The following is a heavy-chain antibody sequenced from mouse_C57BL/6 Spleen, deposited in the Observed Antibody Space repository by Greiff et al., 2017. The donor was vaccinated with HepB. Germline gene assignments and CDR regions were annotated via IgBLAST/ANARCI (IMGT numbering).Heavy chain of an antibody. V-gene: IGHV1-63*01. CDR3: ARSARGQLPYFDY. CDR1: GYTFTNYW. J-gene: IGHJ2*01. D-gene: IGHD3-3*01. CDR2: IYPGGGYT. Sequence: QVQLQQSGAELVRPGTSVKMSCKASGYTFTNYWIGWAKQRPGHGLEWIGDIYPGGGYTNYNEKFKGKATLTADKSSSTAYMQFSSLTSEDSAILYCARSARGQLPYFDYWGQGTTLTVSS.